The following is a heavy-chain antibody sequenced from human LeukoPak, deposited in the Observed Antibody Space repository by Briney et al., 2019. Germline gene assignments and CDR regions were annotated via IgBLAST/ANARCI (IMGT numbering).Heavy chain of an antibody. CDR2: MYYKGST. V-gene: IGHV4-39*07. CDR3: ARDPYSSSWKNWFAP. D-gene: IGHD6-13*01. Sequence: PSETLSLTCSVSGDSIINSYFWAWIRQPPGKGLEWIGRMYYKGSTYYNLSLKNRVTISVDTSKNHLSLKLNSVTAADTAVYYCARDPYSSSWKNWFAPWGQGILVTVSS. J-gene: IGHJ5*02. CDR1: GDSIINSYF.